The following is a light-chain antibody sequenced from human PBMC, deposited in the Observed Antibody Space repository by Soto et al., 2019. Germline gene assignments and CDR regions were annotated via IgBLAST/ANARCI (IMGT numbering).Light chain of an antibody. V-gene: IGLV2-14*01. CDR1: TSDVGNYNY. CDR2: DVS. J-gene: IGLJ2*01. CDR3: SSYTTYSTLVV. Sequence: QSALTQPASVSGSPGQSITISCTGTTSDVGNYNYVSWYQQYPGKAPKLMIYDVSNRPSGVSNRFSGSKSGNTASLTISGLQAEDEADYYCSSYTTYSTLVVFGGGTKVTVL.